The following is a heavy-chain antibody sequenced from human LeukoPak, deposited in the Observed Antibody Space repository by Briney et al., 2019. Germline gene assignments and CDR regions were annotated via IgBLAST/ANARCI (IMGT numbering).Heavy chain of an antibody. J-gene: IGHJ4*02. D-gene: IGHD5-12*01. CDR3: ARSSHVWWLRTAVDY. Sequence: GGSLRLSCAASGFTFSSYGMHWVRQAPGKGLEWVAVISYDGSNKYYADSVKGRFTISRDNSKNTLYLQMNSLRAEDTAVYYCARSSHVWWLRTAVDYWGQGTLVTVSS. CDR2: ISYDGSNK. V-gene: IGHV3-30*19. CDR1: GFTFSSYG.